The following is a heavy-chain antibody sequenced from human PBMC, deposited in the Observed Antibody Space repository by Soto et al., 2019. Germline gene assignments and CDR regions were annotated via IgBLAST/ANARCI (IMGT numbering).Heavy chain of an antibody. Sequence: GESLKISCKGSGYSFTSYWIGWVRQMPGKGLEWMGIIYPGDSDTRYSPSFQGQATISAGKSISTAYLQWSSLKASDTAMYYCASRTSIQLWAPDAFDIWGQGTMVTVSS. CDR2: IYPGDSDT. CDR1: GYSFTSYW. V-gene: IGHV5-51*01. CDR3: ASRTSIQLWAPDAFDI. D-gene: IGHD5-18*01. J-gene: IGHJ3*02.